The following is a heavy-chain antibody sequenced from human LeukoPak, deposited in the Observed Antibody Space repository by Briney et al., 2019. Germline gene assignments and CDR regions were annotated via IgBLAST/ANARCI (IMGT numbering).Heavy chain of an antibody. D-gene: IGHD1-26*01. CDR1: GGSFSGYY. V-gene: IGHV4-34*01. CDR2: INHSGST. Sequence: SETLSLTCAVYGGSFSGYYWSWIRQPPGKGLEWIGEINHSGSTNYNPSLKSRVTISVDTSKNQFSLKLSSVTAADTAVYYCARHLRGGSYYYYYYMDVWGKGTTVTISS. J-gene: IGHJ6*03. CDR3: ARHLRGGSYYYYYYMDV.